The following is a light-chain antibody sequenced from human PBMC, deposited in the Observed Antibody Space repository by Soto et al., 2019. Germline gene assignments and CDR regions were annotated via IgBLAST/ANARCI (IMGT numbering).Light chain of an antibody. CDR2: HVS. J-gene: IGLJ1*01. CDR3: CSFAGSHTYV. V-gene: IGLV2-11*01. Sequence: QSALTQPRSVSGSPGQSVAISCTGTSSDVGGYNYVSWYQQPPGKAPELVIYHVSRRPSGVPDRFSGSKSDNTASLTISGLQAEDEADYYCCSFAGSHTYVFGTGTKVTVL. CDR1: SSDVGGYNY.